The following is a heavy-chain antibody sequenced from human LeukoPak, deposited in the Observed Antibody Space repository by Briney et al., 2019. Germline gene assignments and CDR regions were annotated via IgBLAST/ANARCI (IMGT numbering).Heavy chain of an antibody. V-gene: IGHV1-18*01. CDR1: GYTFTSYG. J-gene: IGHJ6*03. CDR2: ISAYNGNT. Sequence: GASVKVSCKASGYTFTSYGISWVRQAPGQGLEWMGWISAYNGNTNYAQKLQGRVTMTTDTSTSTAYMELRSLRSEDTAVYYCARWDTDIVVVPAAKAAGADMDVWGKGTTVTVSS. CDR3: ARWDTDIVVVPAAKAAGADMDV. D-gene: IGHD2-2*01.